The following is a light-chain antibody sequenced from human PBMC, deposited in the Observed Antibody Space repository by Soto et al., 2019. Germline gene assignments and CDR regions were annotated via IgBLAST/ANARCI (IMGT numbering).Light chain of an antibody. Sequence: SYELTQPPSVSVAPGKTARITCGGNNIGSKSVHWYQQKPCQAPVLVIYYDSDRPSGIPERFSGSNSGNTATLTISRVEAGDEADYYCQVWDSSSDPRVFGGGTKVTVL. CDR3: QVWDSSSDPRV. CDR2: YDS. J-gene: IGLJ2*01. CDR1: NIGSKS. V-gene: IGLV3-21*04.